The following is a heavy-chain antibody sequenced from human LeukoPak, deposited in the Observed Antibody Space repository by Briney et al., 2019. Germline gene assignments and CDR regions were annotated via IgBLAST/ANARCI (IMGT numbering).Heavy chain of an antibody. CDR2: VWHDGSKQ. Sequence: GGPLRVSSGPTGHLSGILGILLFRQTPGKGLEWVAVVWHDGSKQYYADSVKGRFIVSKDNSKNTVYLQMDSLRVDDTAVYYCARVVGVVPVATLDSWGPGTLVTVSS. V-gene: IGHV3-33*01. CDR3: ARVVGVVPVATLDS. CDR1: GHLSGILG. J-gene: IGHJ4*02. D-gene: IGHD3-16*01.